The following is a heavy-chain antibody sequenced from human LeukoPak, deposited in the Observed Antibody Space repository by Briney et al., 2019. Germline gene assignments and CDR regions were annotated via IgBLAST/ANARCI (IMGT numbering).Heavy chain of an antibody. J-gene: IGHJ4*02. V-gene: IGHV4-59*08. CDR1: GGSITNYY. D-gene: IGHD1-26*01. Sequence: SETLSLTCSVPGGSITNYYWSWIRQSPGKGLEWIGFIYNTGRTNYNPSLQSRVTMSIDTSKNQFSLKLSSVTAADTAVYYCARQGELAIDYWGQGTLVTVSS. CDR3: ARQGELAIDY. CDR2: IYNTGRT.